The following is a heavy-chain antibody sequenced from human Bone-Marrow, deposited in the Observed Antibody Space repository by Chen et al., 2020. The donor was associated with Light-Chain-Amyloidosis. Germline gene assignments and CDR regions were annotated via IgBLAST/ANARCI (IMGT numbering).Heavy chain of an antibody. V-gene: IGHV3-15*01. CDR1: GFTFTNHW. D-gene: IGHD3-9*01. J-gene: IGHJ4*02. CDR2: SKSRADGGTT. Sequence: EVQLVESGGGLVKPGGALRLSCTTSGFTFTNHWMTCVRQVPGQGLEWIGRSKSRADGGTTDYAESVRGRFTISRDSSKDTLYLEMNSLKAEDTAVYYCTTQYAYSHLFTGYSYFDYWGLGTLVSVSS. CDR3: TTQYAYSHLFTGYSYFDY.